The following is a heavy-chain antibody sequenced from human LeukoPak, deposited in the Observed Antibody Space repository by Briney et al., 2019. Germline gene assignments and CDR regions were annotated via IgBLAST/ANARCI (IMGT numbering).Heavy chain of an antibody. CDR3: ARGLYCGGDCYSDDAFDI. CDR2: IIPILGTA. V-gene: IGHV1-69*13. J-gene: IGHJ3*02. CDR1: GGTFSSYA. Sequence: SVKVSCKASGGTFSSYAISWVRQAPRQGLEWMGGIIPILGTANYAQKFQGRVTITADESTSTAYKELSSLRSEDTAVYYCARGLYCGGDCYSDDAFDIWGQGTMVTVSS. D-gene: IGHD2-21*02.